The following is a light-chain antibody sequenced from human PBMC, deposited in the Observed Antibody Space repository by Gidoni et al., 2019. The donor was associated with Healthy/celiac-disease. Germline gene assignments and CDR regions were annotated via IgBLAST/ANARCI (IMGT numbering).Light chain of an antibody. Sequence: AIRMTQSPSSFSASTGDRVTINCRARQGIRSYLAWYQQKPGKAPKRLSYAASTLQSGVPSRFSGSGSGTDFTLTISCLQSEDFATYYCQQYYSYPPTCGGXTKVEIK. CDR2: AAS. J-gene: IGKJ4*01. CDR1: QGIRSY. CDR3: QQYYSYPPT. V-gene: IGKV1-8*01.